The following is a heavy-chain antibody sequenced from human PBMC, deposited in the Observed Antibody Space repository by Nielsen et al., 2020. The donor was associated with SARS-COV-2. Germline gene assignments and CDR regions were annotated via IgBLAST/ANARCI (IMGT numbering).Heavy chain of an antibody. J-gene: IGHJ4*02. D-gene: IGHD5-12*01. CDR2: IYYTGRT. CDR3: ARPRGYSGYDPFDY. Sequence: SETLSLTCTVSGVSISSSSYYWGWIRQPPGRGLEWIGSIYYTGRTFYDPSLKIRVTISVDTPKNQFSLNLRFVTAADTAVYYCARPRGYSGYDPFDYWGQGTLVTVSS. CDR1: GVSISSSSYY. V-gene: IGHV4-39*01.